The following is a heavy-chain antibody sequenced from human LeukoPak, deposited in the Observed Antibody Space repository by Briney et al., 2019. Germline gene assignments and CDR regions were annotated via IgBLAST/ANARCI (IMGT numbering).Heavy chain of an antibody. CDR2: IYHSGST. D-gene: IGHD2-21*02. J-gene: IGHJ4*02. Sequence: SETLSLTCTVSGYSISSGYYWGWIRQPPGKGLEWIGSIYHSGSTYYNPSLKSRVTISVDTSKNQFSLKLSSVTAADTAVYYCAKGGSWVVTAIFLFDYWGQGTLVTVSS. CDR1: GYSISSGYY. CDR3: AKGGSWVVTAIFLFDY. V-gene: IGHV4-38-2*02.